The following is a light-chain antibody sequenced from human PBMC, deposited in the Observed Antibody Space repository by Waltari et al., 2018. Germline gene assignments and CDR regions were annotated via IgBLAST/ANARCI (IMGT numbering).Light chain of an antibody. V-gene: IGLV2-23*01. J-gene: IGLJ3*02. Sequence: QSALTQPASVSGSPGQSITISCTGTSSDVGTYNFVSWYQQPPGKAPKLMIYEGSKRPSGVSDRFSGSKSGNTASLTMSGLQAEDEADYYCCSYTGTITPRVFGGGTKLTVV. CDR1: SSDVGTYNF. CDR3: CSYTGTITPRV. CDR2: EGS.